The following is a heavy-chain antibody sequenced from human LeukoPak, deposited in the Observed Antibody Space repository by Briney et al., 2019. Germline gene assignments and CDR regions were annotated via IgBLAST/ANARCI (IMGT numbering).Heavy chain of an antibody. V-gene: IGHV4-39*01. CDR2: VYYRGST. D-gene: IGHD2-2*01. CDR1: GGSISSGSYY. J-gene: IGHJ5*02. Sequence: SETLSLTCTVSGGSISSGSYYWGWIRQPPGKGLEWIGSVYYRGSTYYNPSLKSRVTISIDTSKNQFSLKLSSVTAADTAVYYCARLQYCSGTSCYWFDPWGQGTLVTVSS. CDR3: ARLQYCSGTSCYWFDP.